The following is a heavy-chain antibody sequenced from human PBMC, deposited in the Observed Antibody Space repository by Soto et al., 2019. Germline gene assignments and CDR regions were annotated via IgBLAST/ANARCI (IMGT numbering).Heavy chain of an antibody. Sequence: PSETLSLTCTVSGGSISSGGYYWSWIRQHPGKGLEWIGYIYYSGSTYYNPSLKSRVTISVDTSKNQFSLKLSSVTAADTAMYYCARAVVPAATQYYYYYYMDVWGKGTTVTVSS. CDR1: GGSISSGGYY. J-gene: IGHJ6*03. D-gene: IGHD2-2*01. CDR3: ARAVVPAATQYYYYYYMDV. CDR2: IYYSGST. V-gene: IGHV4-31*03.